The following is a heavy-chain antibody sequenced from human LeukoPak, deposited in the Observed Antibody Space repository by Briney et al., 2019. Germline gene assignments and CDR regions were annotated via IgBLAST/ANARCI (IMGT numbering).Heavy chain of an antibody. CDR3: ARDSMTLHYFDY. Sequence: SETLSLTCTVSGASISTSRDYWGWIRQPPGKGLEWIGSIYYIGDTYYNPSLKSRVTMSLDMSKNQFSLKLNSVTAADTAVYYCARDSMTLHYFDYWGQGTLVTVSS. J-gene: IGHJ4*02. D-gene: IGHD2-21*02. CDR1: GASISTSRDY. CDR2: IYYIGDT. V-gene: IGHV4-39*07.